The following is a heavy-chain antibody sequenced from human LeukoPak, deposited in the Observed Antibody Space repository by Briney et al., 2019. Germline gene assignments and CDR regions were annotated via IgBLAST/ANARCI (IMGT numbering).Heavy chain of an antibody. CDR1: GGSISNYY. CDR3: ARHQRHASYED. V-gene: IGHV4-59*08. CDR2: ILYSGNT. J-gene: IGHJ4*02. Sequence: SETLSLTCTVSGGSISNYYWSWIRQPPGKGLEWIGYILYSGNTNYNPSLKSRVTISLDTSKNQFSLKLSSVTAADTAVYYCARHQRHASYEDWGQGTLVTVSS. D-gene: IGHD1-26*01.